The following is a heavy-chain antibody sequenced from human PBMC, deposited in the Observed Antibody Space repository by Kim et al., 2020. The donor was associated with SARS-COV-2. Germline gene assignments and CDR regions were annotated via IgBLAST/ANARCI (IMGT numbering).Heavy chain of an antibody. CDR1: GGSISSGGYY. Sequence: SETLSLTCTVSGGSISSGGYYWSWIRQHPGKGLEWIGYIYYSGSTYYNPSLKSRVTISVDTSKNQFSLKLSSVTAADTAVYYCARVGEVVPAAKYYFDYWGQGTLVTVSS. J-gene: IGHJ4*02. CDR2: IYYSGST. CDR3: ARVGEVVPAAKYYFDY. D-gene: IGHD2-2*01. V-gene: IGHV4-31*03.